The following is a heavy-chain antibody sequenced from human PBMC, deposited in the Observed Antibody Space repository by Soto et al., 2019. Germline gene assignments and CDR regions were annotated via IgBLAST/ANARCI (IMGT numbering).Heavy chain of an antibody. CDR1: GGSMDDYY. D-gene: IGHD6-6*01. J-gene: IGHJ6*02. Sequence: SETLSLTCTVSGGSMDDYYWSWIRQPAGKGLEWIGRIFTSGNTNYNPSLRSRLTMSVDTSTNQVSLRLTSVTAADTAVYYCASGRLVSRYYGLDVWGQGTTVTVSS. CDR2: IFTSGNT. CDR3: ASGRLVSRYYGLDV. V-gene: IGHV4-4*07.